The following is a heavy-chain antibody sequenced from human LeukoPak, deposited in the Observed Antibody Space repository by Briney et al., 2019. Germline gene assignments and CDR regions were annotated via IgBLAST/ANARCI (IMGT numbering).Heavy chain of an antibody. CDR3: AHFYGSGTYYKAY. V-gene: IGHV4-59*01. CDR1: GGSISSYY. D-gene: IGHD3-10*01. J-gene: IGHJ4*02. Sequence: SETLSLTCTVSGGSISSYYWSWIRQPPGKGLEWIGYIYYSGSTNYNPSLKSRVTISVDPSKNQFSPKLNSVTAADTAVYYCAHFYGSGTYYKAYWGQGTLVTVSS. CDR2: IYYSGST.